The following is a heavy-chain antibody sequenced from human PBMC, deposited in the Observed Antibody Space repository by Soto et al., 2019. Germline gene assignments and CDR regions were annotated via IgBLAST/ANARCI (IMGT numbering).Heavy chain of an antibody. Sequence: SETLSLTCAVYGGSFSGYYWSWIRQPPGKGREWIGEINHSGSTNYNPSLKSRVTISVDTSKNQFSLKLSSVTAADTAVYYCARGTVPTGAFDYWGQGTLVTVS. CDR3: ARGTVPTGAFDY. V-gene: IGHV4-34*01. CDR2: INHSGST. D-gene: IGHD3-9*01. J-gene: IGHJ4*02. CDR1: GGSFSGYY.